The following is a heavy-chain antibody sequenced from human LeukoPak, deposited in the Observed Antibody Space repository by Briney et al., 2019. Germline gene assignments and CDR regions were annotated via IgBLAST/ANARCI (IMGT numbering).Heavy chain of an antibody. J-gene: IGHJ4*02. CDR3: AKDPAPIAVAGTRHFDY. D-gene: IGHD6-19*01. CDR1: GFTFSSYA. CDR2: ISYDGSNK. V-gene: IGHV3-30*04. Sequence: PGGSLRLSCAASGFTFSSYAMHWVRQAPGKGLEWVAVISYDGSNKYYADSVKGRFTISRDNSKNTLYLQMNSLRAEDTAVYYCAKDPAPIAVAGTRHFDYWGQGTLVTVSS.